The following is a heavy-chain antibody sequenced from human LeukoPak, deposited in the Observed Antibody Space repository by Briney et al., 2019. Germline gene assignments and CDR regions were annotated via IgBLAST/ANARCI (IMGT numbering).Heavy chain of an antibody. D-gene: IGHD6-13*01. CDR3: ARDVGSSWYRGRGGVFDY. J-gene: IGHJ4*02. CDR1: GYTFTSYG. CDR2: ISTYNGNT. Sequence: ASVNLSCKPSGYTFTSYGISWGRHAPGQGLEWLAWISTYNGNTNYAQKLQGRVTMTTDTSTSTAYMELRSLRSDDTAVYYCARDVGSSWYRGRGGVFDYWGQGTLVTVSS. V-gene: IGHV1-18*04.